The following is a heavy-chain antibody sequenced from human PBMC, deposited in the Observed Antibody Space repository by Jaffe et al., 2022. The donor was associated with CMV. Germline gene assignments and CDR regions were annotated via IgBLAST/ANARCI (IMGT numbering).Heavy chain of an antibody. CDR1: GFTFSSYS. D-gene: IGHD4-17*01. Sequence: EVQLVESGGGLVKPGGSLRLSCAASGFTFSSYSMNWVRQAPGKGLEWVSSISSSSSYIYYADSVKGRFTISRDNAKNSLYLQMNSLRAEDTAVYYCARDNEVGHDYGDYRWGQGTLVTVSS. V-gene: IGHV3-21*01. CDR2: ISSSSSYI. CDR3: ARDNEVGHDYGDYR. J-gene: IGHJ5*02.